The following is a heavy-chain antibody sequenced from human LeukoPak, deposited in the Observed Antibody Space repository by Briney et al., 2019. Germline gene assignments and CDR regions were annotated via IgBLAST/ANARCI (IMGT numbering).Heavy chain of an antibody. CDR1: GFTFSSYS. CDR3: ARTYYYDSSGYREDWFDP. D-gene: IGHD3-22*01. J-gene: IGHJ5*02. CDR2: ISSSSYI. Sequence: GGSLRLSCAASGFTFSSYSMNWVRQAPGKGLEWVSSISSSSYIYYADSVKGRFTISRDNAKKSLYLQMNSLRAEDTAVYYCARTYYYDSSGYREDWFDPWGQGTLVTVPS. V-gene: IGHV3-21*01.